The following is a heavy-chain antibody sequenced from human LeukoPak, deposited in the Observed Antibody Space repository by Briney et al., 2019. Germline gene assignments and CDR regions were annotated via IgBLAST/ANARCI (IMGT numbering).Heavy chain of an antibody. CDR3: ARGGRERYSSGWTDAFDI. V-gene: IGHV1-46*01. CDR1: GYTFTSYY. Sequence: ASVKVSCKASGYTFTSYYMHWVRQAPGEGLEWMGIINPSGGSTSYAQKFQGRVTMTRDTSTSTVYMELSSLSSEDTAVYYCARGGRERYSSGWTDAFDIWGQGTMVTVSS. J-gene: IGHJ3*02. CDR2: INPSGGST. D-gene: IGHD6-19*01.